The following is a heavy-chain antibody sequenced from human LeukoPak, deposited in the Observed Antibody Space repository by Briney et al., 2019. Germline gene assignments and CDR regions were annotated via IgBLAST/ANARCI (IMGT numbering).Heavy chain of an antibody. CDR1: GFNFSSFY. Sequence: PGGSLRLSCAVSGFNFSSFYMHWVRQAPGKGLVWVSRISSDGSNTNYADSVKGRFTISRDNAKNTLYLQMNSLRAEDTAVYYCIRVPYWGQGALVTVSS. CDR3: IRVPY. J-gene: IGHJ4*02. V-gene: IGHV3-74*01. CDR2: ISSDGSNT.